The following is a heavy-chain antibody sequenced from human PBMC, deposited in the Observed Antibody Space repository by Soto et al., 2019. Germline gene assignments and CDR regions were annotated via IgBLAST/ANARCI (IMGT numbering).Heavy chain of an antibody. V-gene: IGHV3-7*03. CDR2: IKQDGSEK. Sequence: AGGSLRLSCAASGFTFSSYWMSWVRQAPGKGLEWVANIKQDGSEKYYVDSVKGRFTISRDNAKNSLYLQMNSLRAEDTAVYYCARDLHPYPLRYFDYWGQGTLVTVSS. J-gene: IGHJ4*02. CDR3: ARDLHPYPLRYFDY. CDR1: GFTFSSYW. D-gene: IGHD2-2*01.